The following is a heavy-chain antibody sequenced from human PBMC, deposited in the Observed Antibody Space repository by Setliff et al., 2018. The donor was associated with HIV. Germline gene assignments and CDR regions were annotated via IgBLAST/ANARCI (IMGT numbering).Heavy chain of an antibody. D-gene: IGHD6-19*01. CDR1: GGSISSFY. CDR3: ARFSAGSGGFDY. V-gene: IGHV4-59*08. CDR2: IYYTGST. Sequence: KTSETLSLTCTVSGGSISSFYWTWIRQPPGKGLEWIGYIYYTGSTNYNASLKSRITISLDTSKNQFSLKLRSVIAADTAVYYCARFSAGSGGFDYWGQGTLVTVSS. J-gene: IGHJ4*02.